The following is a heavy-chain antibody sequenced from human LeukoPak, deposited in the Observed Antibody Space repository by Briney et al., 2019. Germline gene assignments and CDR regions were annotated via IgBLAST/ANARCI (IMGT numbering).Heavy chain of an antibody. CDR2: IYHSGST. CDR3: AREVDIVAAIDY. J-gene: IGHJ4*02. Sequence: KASETLSLTCAVSGDSISSSNWWSWVRQPPGKGLEWIGEIYHSGSTNYNPSLKSRVTISVDKSKNQVSPKLSSVTAADTAVYYCAREVDIVAAIDYWGQGTLVTVSS. CDR1: GDSISSSNW. V-gene: IGHV4-4*02. D-gene: IGHD5-12*01.